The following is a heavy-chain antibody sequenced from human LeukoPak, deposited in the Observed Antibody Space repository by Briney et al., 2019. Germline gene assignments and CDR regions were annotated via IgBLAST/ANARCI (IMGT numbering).Heavy chain of an antibody. CDR1: GGSISSYY. D-gene: IGHD5-18*01. V-gene: IGHV4-59*01. CDR3: AREGTPMRYSYGRHFDY. Sequence: KSSETLSLTCTVSGGSISSYYWSWIRQPPGKGLEWIGYIYYSGSTNYNPSLKSRVTISVDTSKNQFSLKLSSVTAADTAVYYCAREGTPMRYSYGRHFDYWGQGTLVTVSS. J-gene: IGHJ4*02. CDR2: IYYSGST.